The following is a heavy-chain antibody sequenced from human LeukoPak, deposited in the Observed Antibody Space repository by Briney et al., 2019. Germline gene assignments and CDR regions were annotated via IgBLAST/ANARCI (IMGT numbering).Heavy chain of an antibody. CDR3: ARDIMVRGVSGYGMDV. CDR1: GGSISSGGYY. CDR2: IYYSGSN. Sequence: SQTLSLTCTVSGGSISSGGYYWSWIRQHPGKGLEWIGYIYYSGSNYYNPSLKSRVTISVDTSKNQFSLKLSSVTAADTAVYYCARDIMVRGVSGYGMDVWGQGTTVTVSS. D-gene: IGHD3-10*01. V-gene: IGHV4-31*03. J-gene: IGHJ6*02.